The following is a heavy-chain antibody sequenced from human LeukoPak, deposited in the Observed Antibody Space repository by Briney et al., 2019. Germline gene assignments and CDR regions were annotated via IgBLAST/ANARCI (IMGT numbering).Heavy chain of an antibody. CDR2: IYVGGST. CDR3: ARWHMNSRDV. D-gene: IGHD4-23*01. J-gene: IGHJ6*02. V-gene: IGHV4-4*07. Sequence: PSETLSLTCTVSDGSISYYYWSWIRQPAGKGLEWIGRIYVGGSTNYSPSLKSRVSMSLDKSKNQLSLKLISVSGADTAVYYCARWHMNSRDVWGRGTAVTVS. CDR1: DGSISYYY.